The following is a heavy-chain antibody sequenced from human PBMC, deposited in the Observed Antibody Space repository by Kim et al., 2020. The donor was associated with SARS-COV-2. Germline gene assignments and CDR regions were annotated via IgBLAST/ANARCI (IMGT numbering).Heavy chain of an antibody. CDR2: AYYSGNT. Sequence: SETLSLTCTVSGGSLSSSSYYWGWIRQPPGKGLEWIGTAYYSGNTYYNPSLKSRVTISVDTSKNQFSLKLGSVTAADTAVYYCARHQRYSSGRYVAFYYYYMDVWGKGTPVTVSS. CDR1: GGSLSSSSYY. D-gene: IGHD6-19*01. V-gene: IGHV4-39*01. CDR3: ARHQRYSSGRYVAFYYYYMDV. J-gene: IGHJ6*03.